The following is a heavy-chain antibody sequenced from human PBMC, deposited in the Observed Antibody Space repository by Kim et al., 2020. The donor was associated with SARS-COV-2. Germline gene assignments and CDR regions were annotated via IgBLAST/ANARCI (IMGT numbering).Heavy chain of an antibody. CDR1: GFTFSSYA. V-gene: IGHV3-30*04. CDR2: ISYDGSNK. J-gene: IGHJ5*02. CDR3: ARDLLKAGYRYFGSNWFDP. D-gene: IGHD3-16*02. Sequence: GGSLRLSCAASGFTFSSYAMHWVRQAPGKGLEWVAVISYDGSNKYYADSVKGRFTISRDNSKNTLYLQMNSLRAEDTAVYYCARDLLKAGYRYFGSNWFDPWGQGTLVTVSS.